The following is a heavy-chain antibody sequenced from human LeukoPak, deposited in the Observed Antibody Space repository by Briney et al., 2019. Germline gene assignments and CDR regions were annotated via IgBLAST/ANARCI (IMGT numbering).Heavy chain of an antibody. CDR1: GGSISSSDYY. J-gene: IGHJ5*02. CDR2: IYYSGST. V-gene: IGHV4-30-4*01. CDR3: ARDEGALGYCSSTSCPRGGFDP. Sequence: SQTLSLTCTVSGGSISSSDYYWSWIRQPPGKGLEWIGYIYYSGSTYYNPSLKSRVTISVDTSKNQFSLKLSSVTAADTAVYYCARDEGALGYCSSTSCPRGGFDPWGQGTLVTVSS. D-gene: IGHD2-2*01.